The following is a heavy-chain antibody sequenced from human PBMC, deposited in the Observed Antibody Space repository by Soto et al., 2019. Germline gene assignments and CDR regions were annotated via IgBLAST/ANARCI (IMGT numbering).Heavy chain of an antibody. V-gene: IGHV1-18*01. Sequence: VQLVQSGAELKKSGASVKVSCQTSGYSFTTYGTAWVRQAPGQGLEWIGWSSAYSGHTNNAQDFQGRVIMTTDTTTSKAYMDLRSLRSDDTAVYYCARGRGSSSWYEISHYFDSWGQGTPVTVSS. CDR2: SSAYSGHT. CDR3: ARGRGSSSWYEISHYFDS. D-gene: IGHD6-13*01. CDR1: GYSFTTYG. J-gene: IGHJ4*02.